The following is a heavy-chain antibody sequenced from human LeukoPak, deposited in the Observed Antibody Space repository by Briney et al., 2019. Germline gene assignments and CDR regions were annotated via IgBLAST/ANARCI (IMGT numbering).Heavy chain of an antibody. Sequence: SETLSLTCAVYGGSFSGYYWSWIRQPPGKGLEWIGEINHSGSTNYNPSLKSRVTISVDTSKNQFSLKLSSVTAADTAVYYCARSITMIVVVITSDWFDPWGQGTLVTVSS. CDR3: ARSITMIVVVITSDWFDP. V-gene: IGHV4-34*01. J-gene: IGHJ5*02. CDR1: GGSFSGYY. CDR2: INHSGST. D-gene: IGHD3-22*01.